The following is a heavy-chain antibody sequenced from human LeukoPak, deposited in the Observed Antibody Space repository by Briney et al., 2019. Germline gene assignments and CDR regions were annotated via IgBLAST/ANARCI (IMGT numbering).Heavy chain of an antibody. Sequence: GGSLRLSCAASGFTFSSYAMHWVRQAPGKGLEYVSAISSNGGSTYYANSVKGRFTISRDNSKNTLYLQMGSLRAEDMAVYYCARDEGSMAADYWGQGTLVTVSS. CDR2: ISSNGGST. CDR1: GFTFSSYA. D-gene: IGHD2/OR15-2a*01. V-gene: IGHV3-64*01. J-gene: IGHJ4*02. CDR3: ARDEGSMAADY.